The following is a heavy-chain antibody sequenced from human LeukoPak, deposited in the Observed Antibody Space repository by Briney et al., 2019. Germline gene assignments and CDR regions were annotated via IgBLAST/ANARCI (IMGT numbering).Heavy chain of an antibody. CDR3: ARGYRTVVVTAISSH. J-gene: IGHJ4*02. CDR1: GFTVSGNY. D-gene: IGHD2-21*02. Sequence: GGSLRLSCAVSGFTVSGNYMSWVRQAPGKGLVWVSRIDSDGSRITYADSVKGRFTISRDNAKNSLYLQMNSLRAEDTAVYYCARGYRTVVVTAISSHWGQGTLVTVSS. CDR2: IDSDGSRI. V-gene: IGHV3-74*03.